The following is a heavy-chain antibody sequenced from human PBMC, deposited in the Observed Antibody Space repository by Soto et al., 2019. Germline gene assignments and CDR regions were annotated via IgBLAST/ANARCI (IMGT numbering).Heavy chain of an antibody. D-gene: IGHD5-12*01. V-gene: IGHV3-23*01. CDR2: ISGSGGST. CDR1: GFTFSSYA. J-gene: IGHJ4*02. Sequence: PGGSLRLSCAASGFTFSSYAMSWVRQAPGKGLEWVSAISGSGGSTYYADSVKGRFTISRDNSKNTLYPQMNSLRAEDTAVYYSATKPRRDGYNPNSYWGQGTLVTVSS. CDR3: ATKPRRDGYNPNSY.